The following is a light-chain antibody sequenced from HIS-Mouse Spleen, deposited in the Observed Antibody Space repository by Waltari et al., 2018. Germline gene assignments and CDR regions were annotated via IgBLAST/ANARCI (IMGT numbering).Light chain of an antibody. J-gene: IGLJ2*01. Sequence: QSALTQPRSVSGSPGQSVTISCTGTSSDVGGYNYVSWYQQHPGKAPKLMIYDVSKRPSGFPDRFSGSKSGNTASLTISGLQAEDEADYYCCSYVGSYTVVFGGGTKLTVL. CDR2: DVS. CDR3: CSYVGSYTVV. V-gene: IGLV2-11*01. CDR1: SSDVGGYNY.